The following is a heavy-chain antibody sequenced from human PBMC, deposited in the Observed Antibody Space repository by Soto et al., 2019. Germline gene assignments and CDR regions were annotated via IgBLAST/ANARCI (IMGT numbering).Heavy chain of an antibody. CDR2: IYSSGTT. Sequence: KPSETLSLTCTVSGGSISSYYWSWVRQSAGKGLEWIGRIYSSGTTNYNPSLKSRVTMSVDTSKNQFSLHLSSVTAADTAVYYCARETASGSYMYYFDYWGQGTLVTVSS. CDR3: ARETASGSYMYYFDY. V-gene: IGHV4-4*07. D-gene: IGHD3-10*01. CDR1: GGSISSYY. J-gene: IGHJ4*02.